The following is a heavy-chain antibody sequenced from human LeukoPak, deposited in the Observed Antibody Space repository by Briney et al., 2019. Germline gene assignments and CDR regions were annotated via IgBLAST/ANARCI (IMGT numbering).Heavy chain of an antibody. CDR1: GYTFTGYY. V-gene: IGHV1-2*02. CDR3: ARSSPPTYYHFYYYMDV. D-gene: IGHD6-13*01. Sequence: ASVKVSCKASGYTFTGYYMHWVRQAPGQGLEWMGWINPNSGGAKYAQNFQGRVIMTTDTSISTAYMELSSLRSDDTAVYYCARSSPPTYYHFYYYMDVWGKGPTVTVSS. J-gene: IGHJ6*03. CDR2: INPNSGGA.